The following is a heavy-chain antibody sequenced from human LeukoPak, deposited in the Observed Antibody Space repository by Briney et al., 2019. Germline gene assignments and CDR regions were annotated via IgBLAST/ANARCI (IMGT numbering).Heavy chain of an antibody. CDR2: IYYSGST. Sequence: SETLSLTCAVYGGSFSGYYWSWIRQPPGKGLEWIGSIYYSGSTYYNPSLKSRVTISVDTSKNQFSLKLSSVTAADTAVYYCARLDYDFWSGSFDYWGQGTLVTVSS. D-gene: IGHD3-3*01. J-gene: IGHJ4*02. CDR3: ARLDYDFWSGSFDY. V-gene: IGHV4-34*01. CDR1: GGSFSGYY.